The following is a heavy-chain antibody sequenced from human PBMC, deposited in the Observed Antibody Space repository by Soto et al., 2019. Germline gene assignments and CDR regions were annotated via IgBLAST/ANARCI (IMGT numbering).Heavy chain of an antibody. J-gene: IGHJ6*02. D-gene: IGHD2-2*02. Sequence: LSLTCTVSGGSISSYYWSWIRQPPGKGLEWIGYIYYSGSTNYNPSLKSRVTISVDTSKNQFSLKLSSVTAADTAVYYCARGSAIGYYYYYYGMDVWGQGTTVTVSS. V-gene: IGHV4-59*01. CDR1: GGSISSYY. CDR2: IYYSGST. CDR3: ARGSAIGYYYYYYGMDV.